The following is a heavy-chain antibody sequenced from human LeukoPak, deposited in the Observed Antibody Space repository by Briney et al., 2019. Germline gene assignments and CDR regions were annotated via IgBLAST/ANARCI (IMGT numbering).Heavy chain of an antibody. Sequence: SETLSLTCAVSGGSISSSNWWSWVRQPPGKGLEWIGEIYHSGSTNYNPSLKSRVTISVYKSKNRFSLKLSSVTAADTAVYYCARDLAAASDYWGQGTLVTVSS. CDR3: ARDLAAASDY. D-gene: IGHD6-13*01. V-gene: IGHV4-4*02. CDR2: IYHSGST. J-gene: IGHJ4*02. CDR1: GGSISSSNW.